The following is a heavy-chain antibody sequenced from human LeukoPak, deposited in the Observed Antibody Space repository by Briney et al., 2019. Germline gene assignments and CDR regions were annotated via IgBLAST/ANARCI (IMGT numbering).Heavy chain of an antibody. J-gene: IGHJ4*02. Sequence: AGGSLRLSCAASGFTFSSYAMHWVRQAPGKGLEWVAVISYDGSNKYYADSVKGRFTISRDNSKNTLYLQMNSLRAEDTAVYYCARGIAAAADYWGQGTLVTVSS. V-gene: IGHV3-30-3*01. D-gene: IGHD6-13*01. CDR3: ARGIAAAADY. CDR2: ISYDGSNK. CDR1: GFTFSSYA.